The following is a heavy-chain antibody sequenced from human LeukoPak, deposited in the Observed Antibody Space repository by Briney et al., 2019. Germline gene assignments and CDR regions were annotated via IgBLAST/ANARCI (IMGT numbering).Heavy chain of an antibody. Sequence: GRSLRLSCAASGFTFSSYGMHWVRQAPGKGLEWVAVIWYDGSNKYYADSVKGRFTISRDNSKNTLYLQMNSLRAEDTAVYYCARGQYSGYDYFDYWGQGTLVTVSP. D-gene: IGHD5-12*01. J-gene: IGHJ4*02. CDR2: IWYDGSNK. CDR3: ARGQYSGYDYFDY. CDR1: GFTFSSYG. V-gene: IGHV3-33*01.